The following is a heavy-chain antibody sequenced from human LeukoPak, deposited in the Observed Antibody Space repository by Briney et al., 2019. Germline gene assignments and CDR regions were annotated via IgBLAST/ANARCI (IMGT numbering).Heavy chain of an antibody. V-gene: IGHV3-53*01. D-gene: IGHD4-17*01. CDR1: GFTVSSNY. J-gene: IGHJ4*02. CDR2: IYSGGST. Sequence: QSGGSLRLSCAASGFTVSSNYMSWVRQAPGKGLEWVSVIYSGGSTYYADSVKGRFTISRDNSKNTLYLQMNSLRAEDTAVYCCARGRDYGDLYYFDYWGQGTLVTVSS. CDR3: ARGRDYGDLYYFDY.